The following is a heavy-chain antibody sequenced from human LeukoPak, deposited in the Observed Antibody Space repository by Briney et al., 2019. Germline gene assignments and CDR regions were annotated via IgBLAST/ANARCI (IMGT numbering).Heavy chain of an antibody. D-gene: IGHD3-10*01. CDR1: GGSISSSAYY. V-gene: IGHV4-39*01. CDR2: IYYSGST. CDR3: ARPPNTSYYGSGRGFFDL. J-gene: IGHJ2*01. Sequence: SETLSLTCTVSGGSISSSAYYWGWIRQSPGKGLEWIGSIYYSGSTYYNPSLKSRVTISVDTSENQFSLKLNSVTAADTAVYYCARPPNTSYYGSGRGFFDLWGRGTLVTVSS.